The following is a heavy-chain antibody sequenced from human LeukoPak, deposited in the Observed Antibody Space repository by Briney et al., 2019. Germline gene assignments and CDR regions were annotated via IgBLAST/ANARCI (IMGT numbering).Heavy chain of an antibody. J-gene: IGHJ5*02. D-gene: IGHD1-14*01. CDR3: AADMEPTDPYNWVDP. Sequence: SVSVSCKASGFTFSGAAIQWVRQAGGQRPEGIGWIVVGSGNTNYAQEFQERVTITRDMSTSTAYMELSSLRSEDTAVYYCAADMEPTDPYNWVDPWGQGTLVTVSS. CDR2: IVVGSGNT. CDR1: GFTFSGAA. V-gene: IGHV1-58*02.